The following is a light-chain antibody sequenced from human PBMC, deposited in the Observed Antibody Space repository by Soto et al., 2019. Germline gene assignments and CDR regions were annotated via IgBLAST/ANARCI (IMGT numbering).Light chain of an antibody. J-gene: IGKJ1*01. Sequence: EIVLTQSPGTLSLSPGERATLSCRASQSVSSSYLAWYQQKPGQAPRLFISGASSRATGIPERFSGGGSGTDFTLTISRLEPEDFAVYYCQQYVSSGTFGQGTKVDIK. V-gene: IGKV3-20*01. CDR2: GAS. CDR3: QQYVSSGT. CDR1: QSVSSSY.